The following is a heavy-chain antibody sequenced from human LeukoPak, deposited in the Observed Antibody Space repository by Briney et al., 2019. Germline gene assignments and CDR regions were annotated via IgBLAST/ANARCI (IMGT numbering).Heavy chain of an antibody. CDR2: ISWNSGSI. CDR1: GFTFDDYA. CDR3: AKDSSGYFDY. D-gene: IGHD2-15*01. J-gene: IGHJ4*02. Sequence: GRSLRLSCAASGFTFDDYAMHWVRQAPGKGLEWVSGISWNSGSIDYADSVKGRFTISRDNAKNSLYLQMNSLRAEDTALYYCAKDSSGYFDYWGQGTLVTVSS. V-gene: IGHV3-9*01.